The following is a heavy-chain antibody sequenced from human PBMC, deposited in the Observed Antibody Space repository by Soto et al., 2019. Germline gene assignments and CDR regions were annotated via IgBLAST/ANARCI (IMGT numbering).Heavy chain of an antibody. CDR1: GCTFSIYA. CDR3: AKWAFLCYFDL. J-gene: IGHJ2*01. Sequence: GGALRLSWAASGCTFSIYARIWGRQAPGKGLEWVSGISGSGGPTYNADSVKGRFTISRDNSKNTLYLQMNSLRAEDTAVYYCAKWAFLCYFDLWGRGTLLTVSS. V-gene: IGHV3-23*01. CDR2: ISGSGGPT.